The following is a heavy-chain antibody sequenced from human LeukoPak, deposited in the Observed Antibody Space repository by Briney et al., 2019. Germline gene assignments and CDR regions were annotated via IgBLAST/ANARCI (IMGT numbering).Heavy chain of an antibody. CDR1: GFTFSSYG. V-gene: IGHV3-33*01. CDR3: ARVGSGSYYQDY. J-gene: IGHJ4*02. Sequence: GGSLRLSCAASGFTFSSYGMHWVRQAPGKGLEWVAVIWNDGSNKYYADSVKSRFTISRDNSKNTLYLQMNSLRAEDTAVYYCARVGSGSYYQDYWGQGTLVTVSS. CDR2: IWNDGSNK. D-gene: IGHD3-10*01.